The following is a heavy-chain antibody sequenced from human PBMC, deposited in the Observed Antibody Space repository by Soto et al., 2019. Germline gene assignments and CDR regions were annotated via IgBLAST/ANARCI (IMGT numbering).Heavy chain of an antibody. CDR2: IYYSGST. D-gene: IGHD3-10*01. V-gene: IGHV4-39*01. Sequence: SETLSLTCTVSGGSISSSSYYWGWIRQPPGKGLEWIGSIYYSGSTYYNPSLKSRVTISVDTSKNQFSLKLSSVTAADTAVYYCATVQPPAPYYGSGSYSADVWGKGTTVTVSS. CDR3: ATVQPPAPYYGSGSYSADV. J-gene: IGHJ6*04. CDR1: GGSISSSSYY.